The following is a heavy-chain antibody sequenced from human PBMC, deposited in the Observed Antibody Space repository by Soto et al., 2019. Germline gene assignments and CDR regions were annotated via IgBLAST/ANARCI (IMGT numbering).Heavy chain of an antibody. CDR2: ISAYNGNT. CDR1: GYTFTSYG. Sequence: ASVKVSCKASGYTFTSYGISWVRQASGQGLEWMGWISAYNGNTNYAQKLQGRVTMTTDTSTSTAYMELRSLRSDDTAVYYCARAYYYDSSGYGDYWGQGTLVTVSS. J-gene: IGHJ4*02. V-gene: IGHV1-18*01. CDR3: ARAYYYDSSGYGDY. D-gene: IGHD3-22*01.